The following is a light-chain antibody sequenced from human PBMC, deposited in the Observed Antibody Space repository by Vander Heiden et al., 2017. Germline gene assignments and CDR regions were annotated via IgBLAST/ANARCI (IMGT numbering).Light chain of an antibody. CDR1: QDITSW. Sequence: QMTQSPPSLSASVGDSVSITCRASQDITSWVAWYQQKPGKAPKSLIYAASTLQNGVPSRFSGSGSGTDFTLTISSLQPEDFGFYYCQQYNNYPPTFGQGTRLEIK. CDR3: QQYNNYPPT. CDR2: AAS. V-gene: IGKV1D-16*01. J-gene: IGKJ5*01.